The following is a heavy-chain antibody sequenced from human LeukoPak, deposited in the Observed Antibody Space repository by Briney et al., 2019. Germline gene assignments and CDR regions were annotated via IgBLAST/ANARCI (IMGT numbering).Heavy chain of an antibody. CDR2: IYTSGST. V-gene: IGHV4-4*07. J-gene: IGHJ6*03. D-gene: IGHD1-26*01. CDR3: ASELPYYYYMDV. Sequence: SETLSLTCTVSGGSISSYYWSWIRQPPGKGLEWIGRIYTSGSTNYNPSLKSRVTMSVDTSKNQFSLKLSSVTAADTAVYYCASELPYYYYMDVWGKGTTVTVSS. CDR1: GGSISSYY.